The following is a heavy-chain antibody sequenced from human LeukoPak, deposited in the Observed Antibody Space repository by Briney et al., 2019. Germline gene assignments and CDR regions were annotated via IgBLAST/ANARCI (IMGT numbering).Heavy chain of an antibody. J-gene: IGHJ5*02. V-gene: IGHV3-74*01. CDR1: GFIFDDYA. D-gene: IGHD2-15*01. CDR3: ARDPRNVGLAP. CDR2: NNGDGSTT. Sequence: GGSLRLSCAASGFIFDDYAMNWVRQAPGKGLMYISRNNGDGSTTNYADVVKGRFTMSRDNVKNTLYLQMNSLRVEDTAVYYCARDPRNVGLAPWGQGTLVTVSS.